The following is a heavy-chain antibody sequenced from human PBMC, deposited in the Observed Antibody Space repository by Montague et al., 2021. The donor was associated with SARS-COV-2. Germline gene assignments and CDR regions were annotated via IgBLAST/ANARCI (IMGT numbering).Heavy chain of an antibody. CDR3: ARDPAYCSSTSCYDDAFDI. CDR2: IYTSGST. D-gene: IGHD2-2*01. Sequence: SETLSLTCTASGGSISSYYWSWIRQPAGKGLEWIGRIYTSGSTNYNPSLKSRVTMSVDTSKNQFSLKLSSVTAADTAVYYCARDPAYCSSTSCYDDAFDIRGQGTMVSVSS. J-gene: IGHJ3*02. V-gene: IGHV4-4*07. CDR1: GGSISSYY.